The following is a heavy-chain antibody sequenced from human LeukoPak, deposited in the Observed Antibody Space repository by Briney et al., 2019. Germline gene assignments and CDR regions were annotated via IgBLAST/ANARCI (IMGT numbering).Heavy chain of an antibody. Sequence: PGGSLRLSCAASGFTFSSYAMHWVRQAPGKGLEWVAVISYDGSNKYYADSVKGRFTISRDNSKNTLYLQMNSLRAEDTAVYYCARALTAVFDYFDYWGQGTLVTVSS. CDR2: ISYDGSNK. D-gene: IGHD6-19*01. V-gene: IGHV3-30-3*01. J-gene: IGHJ4*02. CDR3: ARALTAVFDYFDY. CDR1: GFTFSSYA.